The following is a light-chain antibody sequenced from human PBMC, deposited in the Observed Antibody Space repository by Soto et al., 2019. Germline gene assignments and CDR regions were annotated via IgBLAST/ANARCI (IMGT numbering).Light chain of an antibody. V-gene: IGKV1-39*01. J-gene: IGKJ1*01. CDR2: AAS. CDR1: QSIRRS. Sequence: DIQMTQSPSSLSASVADRVTITCRASQSIRRSLNWYQQKPGKAPKLLIYAASSLQSGVPSRFSGSGYGKDFTLTITSLKSEDFAIYYCQQSYSSPRTLGQGTKVDIK. CDR3: QQSYSSPRT.